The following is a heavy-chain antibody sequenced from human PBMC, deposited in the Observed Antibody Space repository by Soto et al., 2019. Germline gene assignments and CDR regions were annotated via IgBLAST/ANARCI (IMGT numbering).Heavy chain of an antibody. CDR2: IWYDGSDT. CDR3: AKEQGDYGEWYYFDS. J-gene: IGHJ4*02. V-gene: IGHV3-33*06. Sequence: QVQLVESGGGVVQPGRSLRLSCAASGFTFSSYGMHWVRQAPGKGLEWVAIIWYDGSDTYYADSVKGRFTVSRDNSKSTLFLQMNSLRVEDTAVYYCAKEQGDYGEWYYFDSWGQGTLVTVSS. D-gene: IGHD4-17*01. CDR1: GFTFSSYG.